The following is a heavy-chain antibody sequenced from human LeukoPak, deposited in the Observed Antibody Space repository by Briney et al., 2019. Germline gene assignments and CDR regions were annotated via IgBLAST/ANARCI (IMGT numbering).Heavy chain of an antibody. D-gene: IGHD3-10*01. CDR2: INHSGST. CDR3: ARRTFRGLPESYGMDV. J-gene: IGHJ6*02. V-gene: IGHV4-34*01. CDR1: GGSFSGYY. Sequence: SETLSLTCAVYGGSFSGYYWSWIRQPPGKGLEWIGEINHSGSTYYNPSLKSRVTISVDTSKNQFSLKLSSVTAADTAVYYCARRTFRGLPESYGMDVWGQGTTVTVSS.